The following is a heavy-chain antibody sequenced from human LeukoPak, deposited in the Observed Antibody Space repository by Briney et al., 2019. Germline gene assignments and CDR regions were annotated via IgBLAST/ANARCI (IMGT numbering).Heavy chain of an antibody. Sequence: SETLSLTCAVYGGSFSGYYWSWIRQPPGKGLEWIGEINHSGSTNYNPSLKSRVTISVDTSKNQFSLKLSSVTAADTAVYYCATAGCSGGSCYSNRFDPWGQGTLVTVSS. D-gene: IGHD2-15*01. V-gene: IGHV4-34*01. J-gene: IGHJ5*02. CDR2: INHSGST. CDR1: GGSFSGYY. CDR3: ATAGCSGGSCYSNRFDP.